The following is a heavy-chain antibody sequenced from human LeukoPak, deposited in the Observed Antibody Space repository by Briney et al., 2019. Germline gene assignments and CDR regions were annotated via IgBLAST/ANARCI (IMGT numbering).Heavy chain of an antibody. J-gene: IGHJ6*03. CDR2: INSDGSST. Sequence: GGSLRLSCAASGFTFSSYWMHWVRQAPGKGLVWVSRINSDGSSTSYADSVKGRFTISRDNAKNTLYLQMNSLRAEDTAVYYCAKRGSYYYYMDVWGKGTTVTVSS. D-gene: IGHD3-10*01. CDR1: GFTFSSYW. CDR3: AKRGSYYYYMDV. V-gene: IGHV3-74*01.